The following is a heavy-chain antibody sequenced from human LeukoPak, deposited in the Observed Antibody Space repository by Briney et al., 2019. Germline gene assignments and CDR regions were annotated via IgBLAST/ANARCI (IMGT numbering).Heavy chain of an antibody. CDR2: ITPNGGDT. CDR1: GFFFSVYT. D-gene: IGHD3-10*01. Sequence: GGSLRLSCSASGFFFSVYTMYWVRQGPGKGLEHIATITPNGGDTNYADSVKGRFTISRDNSKNTLFLQMSGLRPDDTAVYYCVKDATRQTPLRGPYWGQGTLVTVSS. J-gene: IGHJ4*02. V-gene: IGHV3-64D*06. CDR3: VKDATRQTPLRGPY.